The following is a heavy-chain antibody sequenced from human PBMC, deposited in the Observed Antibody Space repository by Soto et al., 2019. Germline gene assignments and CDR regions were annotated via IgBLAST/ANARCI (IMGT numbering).Heavy chain of an antibody. D-gene: IGHD3-10*01. V-gene: IGHV4-31*03. CDR2: IYYNSGSP. CDR3: TRYNLIPYSSGSGKGYYGMNV. J-gene: IGHJ6*01. Sequence: HVQLQQSGPGLVKPSQTLSLTCIVSGGSIRRGGYCWSWFRQHPGKGLEWIGNIYYNSGSPYYTPSIKSRVSLSADASKNQSSLDLSSVTAADTALYFYTRYNLIPYSSGSGKGYYGMNVWGQGTTVIVST. CDR1: GGSIRRGGYC.